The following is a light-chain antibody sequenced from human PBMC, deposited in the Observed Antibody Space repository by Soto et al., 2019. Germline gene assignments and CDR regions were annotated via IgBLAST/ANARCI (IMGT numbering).Light chain of an antibody. CDR3: QQYGSSRWT. CDR1: QTVSTSY. J-gene: IGKJ1*01. V-gene: IGKV3-20*01. CDR2: GAS. Sequence: EVVLTQSPGTLSLSPGERATLSCRASQTVSTSYLAWYQQRPGQAPRLLIYGASSRATGIPDRFSGSGSGTDFTLTISRLEPEDFAVYSCQQYGSSRWTFGQGTKVEIK.